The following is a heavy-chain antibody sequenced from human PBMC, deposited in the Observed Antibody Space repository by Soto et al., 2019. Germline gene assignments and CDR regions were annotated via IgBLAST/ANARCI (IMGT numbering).Heavy chain of an antibody. CDR3: AREYYGIFDY. D-gene: IGHD4-17*01. Sequence: PSETLSLTCTVSGGSISSYYWSWIRQPPGKGLEWIGYIYYSGSTNYNPSLKSRVTISVDTSKNQFSLKLSSVTAADTAVYYCAREYYGIFDYWGQGTLVTVSS. J-gene: IGHJ4*02. CDR1: GGSISSYY. CDR2: IYYSGST. V-gene: IGHV4-59*01.